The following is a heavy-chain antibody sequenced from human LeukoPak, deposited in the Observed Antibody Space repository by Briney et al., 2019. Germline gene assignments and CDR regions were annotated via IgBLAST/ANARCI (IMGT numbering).Heavy chain of an antibody. V-gene: IGHV4-59*02. J-gene: IGHJ4*02. CDR2: NYSGST. Sequence: SETLSLPCSVSGGSVRTYYGSWMRQSPGKGLEWIGYNYSGSTNYNPSLKSRVTISVDASKNQCSLKLRSVTAADTAVYFCAGAHSNSFYFDFWGQGTLVSVSS. D-gene: IGHD4-11*01. CDR1: GGSVRTYY. CDR3: AGAHSNSFYFDF.